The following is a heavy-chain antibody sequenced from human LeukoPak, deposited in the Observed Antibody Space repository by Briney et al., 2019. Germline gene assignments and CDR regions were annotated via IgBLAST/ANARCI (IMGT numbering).Heavy chain of an antibody. Sequence: SGTLSLTCAVSGGSVSTTNWWSWVRQSPGKGLEWIGEIHHSGTTNYNPSLKSRITVSVDKSKNQFSLKLNSVTAADTAVYYCASQRTYYDFWSGSDDYFDYWGQGTLVTVSS. J-gene: IGHJ4*02. CDR2: IHHSGTT. CDR1: GGSVSTTNW. V-gene: IGHV4-4*02. D-gene: IGHD3-3*01. CDR3: ASQRTYYDFWSGSDDYFDY.